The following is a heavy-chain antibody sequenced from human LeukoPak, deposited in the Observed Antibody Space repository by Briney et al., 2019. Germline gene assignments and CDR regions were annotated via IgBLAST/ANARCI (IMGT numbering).Heavy chain of an antibody. Sequence: PGGSLRLSCAASGFTFSSYGMHWVRQAPGKGLEWVAVIWYDGSNKYYADSVKGRFTSSRDNSKNTLYLQMNSLRAEDTAVYYCVREPYSGSSEGFDYWGQGTLVTVSS. CDR3: VREPYSGSSEGFDY. CDR1: GFTFSSYG. D-gene: IGHD2-2*01. CDR2: IWYDGSNK. J-gene: IGHJ4*02. V-gene: IGHV3-33*01.